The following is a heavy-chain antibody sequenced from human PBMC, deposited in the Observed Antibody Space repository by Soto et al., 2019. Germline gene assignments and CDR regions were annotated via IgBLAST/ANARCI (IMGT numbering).Heavy chain of an antibody. CDR3: AKDKEMATIDYFDY. J-gene: IGHJ4*02. CDR2: ISWNSGSI. V-gene: IGHV3-9*01. Sequence: EVQLVESGGGLVQPGRSLRLSCAASGFTFDDYAMHWVRQAPGKGLEWVSGISWNSGSIGYADSVKGRFTISRDNAKNSLYLQMNSLRAEDTALYYCAKDKEMATIDYFDYWGQGTLVTVSS. D-gene: IGHD5-12*01. CDR1: GFTFDDYA.